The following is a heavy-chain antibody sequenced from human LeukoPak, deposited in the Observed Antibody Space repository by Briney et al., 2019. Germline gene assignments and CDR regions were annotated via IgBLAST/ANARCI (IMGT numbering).Heavy chain of an antibody. V-gene: IGHV1-2*02. CDR3: ARARYCSSTSCPYYYYCGMDV. CDR2: INPNSGGT. D-gene: IGHD2-2*01. Sequence: ASVKVSCKASGYTFTGYYMHWVRQAPGQGLEWMGWINPNSGGTNYAQKFQGRVTMTRDTSISTAYMELSRLRSDDTAVYYCARARYCSSTSCPYYYYCGMDVWGQGTTVTVSS. CDR1: GYTFTGYY. J-gene: IGHJ6*02.